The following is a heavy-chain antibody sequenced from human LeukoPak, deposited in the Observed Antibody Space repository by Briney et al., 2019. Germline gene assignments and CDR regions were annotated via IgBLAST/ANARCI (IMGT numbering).Heavy chain of an antibody. J-gene: IGHJ4*02. CDR1: GYTFTSYG. CDR2: ISAYNGNT. Sequence: ASVKVSCKASGYTFTSYGISWVRQAPGQGLEWMGWISAYNGNTNYAQKLQGRVTMTTDTSTSTAYMELRSLRSDDTAVYYCARVGLEGYFDWFEIRREYYFDYWGQGTLVTVSS. CDR3: ARVGLEGYFDWFEIRREYYFDY. V-gene: IGHV1-18*01. D-gene: IGHD3-9*01.